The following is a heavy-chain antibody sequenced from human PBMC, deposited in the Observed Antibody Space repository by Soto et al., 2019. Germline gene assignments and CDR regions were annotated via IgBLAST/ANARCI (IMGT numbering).Heavy chain of an antibody. CDR2: INAGNGNT. J-gene: IGHJ4*02. D-gene: IGHD4-17*01. CDR3: ARVGTTVTTFSLDY. V-gene: IGHV1-3*01. Sequence: ASVKVSCKASGCTFTSYAMHWVRQAPGQRLEWMGWINAGNGNTKYSQKFQGRVTITRDTSASTAYMELSSLRSEDTAVYYCARVGTTVTTFSLDYWGQGTLVTVSS. CDR1: GCTFTSYA.